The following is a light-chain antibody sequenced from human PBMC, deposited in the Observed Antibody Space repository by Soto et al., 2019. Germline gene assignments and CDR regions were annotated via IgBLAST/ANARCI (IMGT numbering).Light chain of an antibody. CDR1: QSVNSSY. J-gene: IGKJ5*01. CDR3: QQYSGPPST. CDR2: GAS. Sequence: EMVLTQSPGTLSLSPGERVTLSCRASQSVNSSYLAWYQHQPGQAPRLLIHGASTRATGIPDRFSGSGSGTDFTLTIARLEPEDFAVYYCQQYSGPPSTFGQGTLLEIK. V-gene: IGKV3-20*01.